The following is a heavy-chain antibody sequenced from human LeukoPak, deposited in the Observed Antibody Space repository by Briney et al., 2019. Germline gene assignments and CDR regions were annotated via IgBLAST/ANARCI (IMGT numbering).Heavy chain of an antibody. CDR2: IYYSGST. D-gene: IGHD1-7*01. Sequence: PSETLSLTCTVSGGSISSYYWSWIRQPPGKGLEWIGYIYYSGSTYYNPSLKSRVTISVDTSKNQFSLKLSSVTAADTAVYYCASNWNYEGGAFDIWGQGTMVTVSS. J-gene: IGHJ3*02. V-gene: IGHV4-59*12. CDR1: GGSISSYY. CDR3: ASNWNYEGGAFDI.